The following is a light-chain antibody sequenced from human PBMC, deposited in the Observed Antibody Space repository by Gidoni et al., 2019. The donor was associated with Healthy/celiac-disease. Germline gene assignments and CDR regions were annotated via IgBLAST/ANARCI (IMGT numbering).Light chain of an antibody. J-gene: IGKJ2*04. CDR2: GAS. V-gene: IGKV3-20*01. CDR3: QQYGSSLCS. CDR1: QSVSSSY. Sequence: EIVLTQSPGTLSLSPGERATLSCRASQSVSSSYLAWYQQKPGQAPRLRIYGASSRATGIPDRFSGSGSETDFTLTISRLEPEDFAVYYCQQYGSSLCSFXQXTKLEIK.